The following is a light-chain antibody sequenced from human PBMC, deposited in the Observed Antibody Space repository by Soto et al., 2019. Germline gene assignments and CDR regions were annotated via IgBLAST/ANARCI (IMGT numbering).Light chain of an antibody. V-gene: IGKV4-1*01. J-gene: IGKJ2*01. Sequence: DTVMTQSPDSLAVSLGERATINCKSSQSVLYAFNNKNYLAWYQQKPGQPPKLLIYWASTRESGVPDRFNGSGSGTDFSLTISSLQAEDVAVYYCQQYYTTLPYTFGQGTKLEIK. CDR1: QSVLYAFNNKNY. CDR2: WAS. CDR3: QQYYTTLPYT.